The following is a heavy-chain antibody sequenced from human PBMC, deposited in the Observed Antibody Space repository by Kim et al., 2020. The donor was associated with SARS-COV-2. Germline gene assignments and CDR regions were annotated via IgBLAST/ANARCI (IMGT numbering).Heavy chain of an antibody. J-gene: IGHJ4*02. V-gene: IGHV1-8*01. CDR2: MNPNSGNT. D-gene: IGHD3-10*01. CDR1: GYTFTSYD. CDR3: ATGSGGWFRESLFDY. Sequence: ASVKVSCKASGYTFTSYDINWVRQATGQGLEWMGWMNPNSGNTGYAQKFQGRVTITRNTSISTAYMELSSLRSEDTAVYYCATGSGGWFRESLFDYWGQGTLVTVSS.